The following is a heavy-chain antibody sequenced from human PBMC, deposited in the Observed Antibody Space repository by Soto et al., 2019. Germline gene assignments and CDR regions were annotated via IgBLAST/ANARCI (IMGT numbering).Heavy chain of an antibody. CDR1: GGSISSGGYY. V-gene: IGHV4-31*03. J-gene: IGHJ2*01. CDR3: AREGTQGHWYFDL. CDR2: IYYSGST. D-gene: IGHD1-7*01. Sequence: QVQLQESGPGLVKPSQTLSLTCTVSGGSISSGGYYWSWIRQHPGKGLEWIGYIYYSGSTYYNPSLKSRVTISVDTSKNQFSRKLSSVTAADTAVYYCAREGTQGHWYFDLWGRGTLVTVSS.